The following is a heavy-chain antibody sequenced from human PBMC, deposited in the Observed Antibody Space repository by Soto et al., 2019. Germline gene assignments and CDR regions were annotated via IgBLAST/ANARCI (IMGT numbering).Heavy chain of an antibody. Sequence: PSETLSLTCTVSGGSISSNIYYWGWIRQPPGKGLEWIGNIHYSGSTYYRPSLKSRVTISVDTSKNQFSLKLSSVTAADTAVYYCASPFVGLRESLEKGPFDYWGQGTLVTVSS. V-gene: IGHV4-39*01. CDR2: IHYSGST. D-gene: IGHD2-21*01. CDR1: GGSISSNIYY. J-gene: IGHJ4*02. CDR3: ASPFVGLRESLEKGPFDY.